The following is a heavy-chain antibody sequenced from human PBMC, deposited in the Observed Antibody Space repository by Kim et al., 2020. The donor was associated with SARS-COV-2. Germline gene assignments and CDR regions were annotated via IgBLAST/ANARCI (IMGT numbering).Heavy chain of an antibody. V-gene: IGHV3-48*02. CDR3: GRDRMGGAFDI. CDR1: GFTFSAYY. Sequence: GGSLRLSCATSGFTFSAYYMNWVRRAPGKGLEWLSFITKSSTTIYYANSVKGRFTISRDNAKNSLYLQMTSLRDEDSALYYCGRDRMGGAFDIWGQGTMV. D-gene: IGHD3-16*01. CDR2: ITKSSTTI. J-gene: IGHJ3*02.